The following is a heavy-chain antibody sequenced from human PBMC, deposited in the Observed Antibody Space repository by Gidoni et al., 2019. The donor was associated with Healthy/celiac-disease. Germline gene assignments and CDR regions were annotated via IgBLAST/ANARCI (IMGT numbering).Heavy chain of an antibody. CDR1: GFTFSSYA. CDR3: ARSPPGYDYGDYRRGYFDY. J-gene: IGHJ4*02. V-gene: IGHV3-30-3*01. Sequence: QVQLVESGGGVVRPGRSLRLSCAASGFTFSSYAMHWVRQAPGKGLEWVAVISNDGSNKYYADSVKGRFTISRDNSKNTLYLQMNSLRAEDTAVYYCARSPPGYDYGDYRRGYFDYWGQGTLVTVSS. D-gene: IGHD4-17*01. CDR2: ISNDGSNK.